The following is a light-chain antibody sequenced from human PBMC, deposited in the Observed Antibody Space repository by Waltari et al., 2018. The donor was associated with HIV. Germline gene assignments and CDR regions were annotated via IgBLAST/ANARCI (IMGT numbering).Light chain of an antibody. CDR1: AMPTQY. Sequence: YELTQPPSVSVSPGQTAAITCSGDAMPTQYSFWYQQRPGQAPVMVIFKDTQRASGIPERFSGSSSGTTVTLTIRGVQTEDEADYYCQSVDAGGTQVVFGGGTKLSVL. CDR3: QSVDAGGTQVV. J-gene: IGLJ2*01. V-gene: IGLV3-25*03. CDR2: KDT.